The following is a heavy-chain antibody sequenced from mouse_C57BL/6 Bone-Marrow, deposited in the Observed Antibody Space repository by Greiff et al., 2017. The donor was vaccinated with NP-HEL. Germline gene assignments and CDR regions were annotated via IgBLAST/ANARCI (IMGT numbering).Heavy chain of an antibody. V-gene: IGHV5-15*01. D-gene: IGHD3-2*02. Sequence: EVQGVESGGGLVQPGGSLKLSCAASGFTFSDYGMAWVRQAPRKGPEWVAFISNLAYSIYYADTVTGRFTISREDAKNTLYLEMSSLRSEDTAMYYCARGRSGYAMDYWGQGTSVTVSS. J-gene: IGHJ4*01. CDR1: GFTFSDYG. CDR2: ISNLAYSI. CDR3: ARGRSGYAMDY.